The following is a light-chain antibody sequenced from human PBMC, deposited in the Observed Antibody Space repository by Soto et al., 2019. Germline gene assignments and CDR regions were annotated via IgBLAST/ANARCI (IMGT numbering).Light chain of an antibody. J-gene: IGKJ3*01. CDR1: QSVSSSY. CDR3: QQDGSSRGFT. V-gene: IGKV3-20*01. Sequence: EIVLTQSPGTLSLSPGERATLSCRASQSVSSSYLAWYQQKPGQAPRHLIYGASSRATGIPDRFSGSGSGTDFTLTISRLEPEDFAVYYCQQDGSSRGFTFGPGTKVDIK. CDR2: GAS.